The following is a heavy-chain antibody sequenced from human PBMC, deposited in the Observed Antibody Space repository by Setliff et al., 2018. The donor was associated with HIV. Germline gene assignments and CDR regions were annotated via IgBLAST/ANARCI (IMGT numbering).Heavy chain of an antibody. J-gene: IGHJ5*02. V-gene: IGHV1-46*01. CDR3: ASSNWQLVADH. Sequence: GASVKVSCKASGYTFTDYYLHWVRQAPGQGPEWMGLINPNGGSTIYAQKFEDRLTVTSDTATTTLYMELRSLRFDDTAMYYCASSNWQLVADHWGQGTPVTVSS. CDR1: GYTFTDYY. CDR2: INPNGGST. D-gene: IGHD6-13*01.